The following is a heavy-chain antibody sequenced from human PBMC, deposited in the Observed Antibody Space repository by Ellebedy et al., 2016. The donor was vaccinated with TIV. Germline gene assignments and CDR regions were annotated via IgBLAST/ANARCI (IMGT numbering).Heavy chain of an antibody. CDR1: GGSISYHY. D-gene: IGHD6-19*01. J-gene: IGHJ2*01. V-gene: IGHV4-59*11. Sequence: SETLSLTXTVSGGSISYHYWNWLRQPPGKGLEWIGYLYYNGSTNYNPSLKSRVTISVDTSKKQFSLKLNSVTTADTAVYYCARRTTTYLDSSGLYFDLWGRGTLVTVSS. CDR2: LYYNGST. CDR3: ARRTTTYLDSSGLYFDL.